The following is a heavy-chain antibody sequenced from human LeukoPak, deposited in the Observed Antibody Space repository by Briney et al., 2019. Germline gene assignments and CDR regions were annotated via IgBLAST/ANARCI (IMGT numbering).Heavy chain of an antibody. V-gene: IGHV4-59*01. Sequence: SETLSLTCTVSGGSISSYYWNWIRQPPGKGLEWIGYIYYSGSTNYNPSLKSRVTISVDTSKNQFSLKLSSVTAADTAVYYCARIRGGPIAATGTGTYNWFDPWGQGTLVTVSS. CDR2: IYYSGST. CDR3: ARIRGGPIAATGTGTYNWFDP. CDR1: GGSISSYY. J-gene: IGHJ5*02. D-gene: IGHD6-13*01.